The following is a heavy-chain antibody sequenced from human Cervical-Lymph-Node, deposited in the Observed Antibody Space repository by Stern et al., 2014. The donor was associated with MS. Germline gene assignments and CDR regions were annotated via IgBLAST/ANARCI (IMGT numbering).Heavy chain of an antibody. CDR3: ARHQATGFNYISYYYGLDV. J-gene: IGHJ6*02. V-gene: IGHV4-59*08. D-gene: IGHD5-24*01. CDR1: GGSISSYS. Sequence: VQLVESGPGLVKPSETLSLTCTVSGGSISSYSRRWVRQPPGKGLEWIGYFYVNGKTNSNASLKSRVSISVKPSKDPMSPKLSSVTAADTAVYFCARHQATGFNYISYYYGLDVWGQGTTVTVSS. CDR2: FYVNGKT.